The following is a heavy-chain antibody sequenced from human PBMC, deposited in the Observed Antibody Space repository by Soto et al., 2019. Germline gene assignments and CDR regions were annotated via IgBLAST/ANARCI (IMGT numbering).Heavy chain of an antibody. D-gene: IGHD3-10*01. V-gene: IGHV4-59*08. CDR2: IYYSGST. J-gene: IGHJ6*03. Sequence: SETLSLTCTVSGGSISSYYWSWIRQPPGKGLEWIGYIYYSGSTNYNPSLKSRVTISVDTSKNQFSLKLSSVTAADTAVYYCAGGYYGSGSYLYSSYYMDVWGKGTTVTVSS. CDR3: AGGYYGSGSYLYSSYYMDV. CDR1: GGSISSYY.